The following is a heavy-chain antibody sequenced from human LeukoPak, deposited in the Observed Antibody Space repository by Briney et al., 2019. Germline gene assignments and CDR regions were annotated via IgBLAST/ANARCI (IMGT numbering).Heavy chain of an antibody. CDR1: GFTFTDYA. V-gene: IGHV3-23*01. CDR2: TSASGSTT. J-gene: IGHJ4*02. CDR3: AKARTPYNSGFDY. Sequence: PGGSLRLSCAASGFTFTDYAMGWVRQAPGQGLEWASTTSASGSTTYYADSVRGRFTISRDNSKNTLSLQMSSLRAEDTAVYYCAKARTPYNSGFDYWGQGTLVAVSS. D-gene: IGHD6-19*01.